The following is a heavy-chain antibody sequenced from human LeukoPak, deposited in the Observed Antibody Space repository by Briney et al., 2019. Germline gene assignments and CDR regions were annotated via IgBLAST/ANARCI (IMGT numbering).Heavy chain of an antibody. Sequence: NPSVTLSLTCTVSGGSISSGDYYWSWIRQPPGRGLEWIGYIYYIGSTHYNPSLKSRVTISVDTSKNQFSLKLSSVTAADTAVYYCARAHYGSGSYYPITRFDPWGQGTLVTVSS. V-gene: IGHV4-30-4*01. J-gene: IGHJ5*02. CDR2: IYYIGST. CDR1: GGSISSGDYY. CDR3: ARAHYGSGSYYPITRFDP. D-gene: IGHD3-10*01.